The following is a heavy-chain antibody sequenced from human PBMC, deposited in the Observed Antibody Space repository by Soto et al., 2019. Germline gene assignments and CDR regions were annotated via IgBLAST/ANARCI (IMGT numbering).Heavy chain of an antibody. V-gene: IGHV3-30*18. D-gene: IGHD3-10*01. CDR3: AKIRDAFDI. CDR1: GCTFSTYA. J-gene: IGHJ3*02. CDR2: ISYDGSNK. Sequence: QVQLVESGGGVVQPGRSLRLSCAASGCTFSTYAMHWVRQAPGKGLEWVAVISYDGSNKYYADSVKGRFTISRDNSKNTLYLQMNSLRAEDTAVYYCAKIRDAFDIWGQGTMVTVSS.